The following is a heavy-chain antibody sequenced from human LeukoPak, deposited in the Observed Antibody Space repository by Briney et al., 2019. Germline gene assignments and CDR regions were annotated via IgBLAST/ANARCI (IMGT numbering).Heavy chain of an antibody. Sequence: PGGSLRLSCAASGFTFSSYAMSWVRQAPGKGLEWVSGISGSDGNTYYADSVKGRFTISRDNSKNTLYLQMNSLRAEDTAVYYCAKDSSYYYDSGGDWFDPWGQGTLVTVSS. V-gene: IGHV3-23*01. D-gene: IGHD3-22*01. CDR2: ISGSDGNT. CDR3: AKDSSYYYDSGGDWFDP. CDR1: GFTFSSYA. J-gene: IGHJ5*02.